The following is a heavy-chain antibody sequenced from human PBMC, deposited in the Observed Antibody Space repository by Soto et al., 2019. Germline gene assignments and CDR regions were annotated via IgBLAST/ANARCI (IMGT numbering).Heavy chain of an antibody. CDR3: ARDYSGSIAVADLEFDS. CDR2: IKQDGSEK. V-gene: IGHV3-7*01. CDR1: GFTFSSYW. D-gene: IGHD6-19*01. J-gene: IGHJ4*02. Sequence: PGGSLRLSCAASGFTFSSYWMSWVRQAPGKGLEWVANIKQDGSEKYYVDSVKGRFTISRDNAKNSLYLQMNSLRAEDTAVYYCARDYSGSIAVADLEFDSWGQGTLVTVSS.